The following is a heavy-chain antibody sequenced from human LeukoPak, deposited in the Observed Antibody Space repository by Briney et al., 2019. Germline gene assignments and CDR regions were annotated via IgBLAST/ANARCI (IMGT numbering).Heavy chain of an antibody. CDR1: GYSFTSYW. D-gene: IGHD6-13*01. Sequence: GESLKISCKRSGYSFTSYWIGWVRQMPGKGLGWMGIIYPGESDTRYSPSFQGQVTISADKSISTAYLQWSSLKASDTDMYYCARQAQIAAAGTGNYYYYVDVWGKGTTVTVSS. V-gene: IGHV5-51*01. J-gene: IGHJ6*03. CDR2: IYPGESDT. CDR3: ARQAQIAAAGTGNYYYYVDV.